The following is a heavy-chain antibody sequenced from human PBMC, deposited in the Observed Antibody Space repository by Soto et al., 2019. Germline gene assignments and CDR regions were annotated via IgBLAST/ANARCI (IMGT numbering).Heavy chain of an antibody. J-gene: IGHJ3*02. D-gene: IGHD2-21*01. Sequence: SVKVSCKASGGTFSSYTISLVRQAPVQVLELIVRIIPMLFIANYAQKFQGRFTITSYKSTITSYIELSSLISEDTAVYYCASRSRIAGFDIWGQGTMVTVS. CDR2: IIPMLFIA. CDR1: GGTFSSYT. V-gene: IGHV1-69*02. CDR3: ASRSRIAGFDI.